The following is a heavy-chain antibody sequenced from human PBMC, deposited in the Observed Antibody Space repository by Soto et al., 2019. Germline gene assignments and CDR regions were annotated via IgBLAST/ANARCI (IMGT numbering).Heavy chain of an antibody. D-gene: IGHD6-13*01. CDR3: ARSIAAAGKVGSWFDP. CDR1: GFSLSTSGMC. J-gene: IGHJ5*02. V-gene: IGHV2-70*01. CDR2: IDWDDDK. Sequence: SGPTLVNPTQTLTLTCTFSGFSLSTSGMCVSWIRQPPGKALEWLALIDWDDDKYYSTSLKTRLTISKDTSKNQVVLTMTNMDPVDTATYYCARSIAAAGKVGSWFDPWGQGTLVTVSS.